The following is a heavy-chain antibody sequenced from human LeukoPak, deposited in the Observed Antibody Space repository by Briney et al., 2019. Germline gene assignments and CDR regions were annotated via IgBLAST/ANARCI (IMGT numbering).Heavy chain of an antibody. V-gene: IGHV1-2*04. CDR3: ARETSADYYGMDV. D-gene: IGHD1-26*01. CDR1: GYTFTGYY. Sequence: ASVKVSCKASGYTFTGYYMHWVRQAPGQGLEWMGWINPNSGGTNYAQKLQGWVTMTRDTSISTAYMELGRLRSDDTAVYYCARETSADYYGMDVWGQGTTVTVSS. J-gene: IGHJ6*02. CDR2: INPNSGGT.